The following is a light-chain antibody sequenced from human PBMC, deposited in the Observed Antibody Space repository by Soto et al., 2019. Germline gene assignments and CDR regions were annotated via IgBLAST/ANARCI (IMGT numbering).Light chain of an antibody. CDR1: SSDVGCYNY. CDR3: SSYTSSSTLDV. V-gene: IGLV2-14*01. Sequence: LTQPASVSGSPGQSITIACTGTSSDVGCYNYVSWYQQHPGKAPKLMIYEVSNQPSGVSNRFSGSKSGNTASLTISGLQAEDEADYYCSSYTSSSTLDVFGTGTKVTVL. J-gene: IGLJ1*01. CDR2: EVS.